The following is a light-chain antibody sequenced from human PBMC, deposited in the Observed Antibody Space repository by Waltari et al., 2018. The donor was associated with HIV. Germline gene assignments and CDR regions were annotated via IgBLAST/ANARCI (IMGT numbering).Light chain of an antibody. J-gene: IGKJ5*01. CDR3: QQYNNWPSIT. Sequence: EIVMTQSPATLSVSPGERATLPCRASQSVSSNLAWYQQKPGQAPRLLIYGASTRATGIPARFSGSGSGTEFTLTISSQQSEDFAVYYCQQYNNWPSITFGQGTRLEIK. CDR2: GAS. V-gene: IGKV3-15*01. CDR1: QSVSSN.